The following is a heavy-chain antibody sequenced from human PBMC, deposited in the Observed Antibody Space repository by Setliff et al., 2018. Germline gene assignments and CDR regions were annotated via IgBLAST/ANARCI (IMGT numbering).Heavy chain of an antibody. J-gene: IGHJ6*03. CDR2: ISGSGGST. D-gene: IGHD2-2*01. Sequence: LSLTCEGSGFSFSSHPMNWVRQAPGKGLEWVSTISGSGGSTYYADSVKGRFSISRDNAKNTLCLQMNSLRAEDTAVYYCARTYCSDTSCYDYYYYMDVWGKGTTVTVSS. CDR1: GFSFSSHP. CDR3: ARTYCSDTSCYDYYYYMDV. V-gene: IGHV3-23*01.